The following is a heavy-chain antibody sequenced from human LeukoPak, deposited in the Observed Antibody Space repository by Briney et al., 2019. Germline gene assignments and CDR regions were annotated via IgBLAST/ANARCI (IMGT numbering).Heavy chain of an antibody. CDR1: GDSIKNNSYY. V-gene: IGHV4-39*07. D-gene: IGHD2-8*02. CDR2: IYYTGST. CDR3: ARDYVVDTTLVAFFDS. Sequence: SETLSLTCIVPGDSIKNNSYYWGWIRQPPGKGLEWIGTIYYTGSTYYNPSLKSRVTTSVDTSKNQFSLKLSPVTDADTAVYYCARDYVVDTTLVAFFDSWGQGILVTVSS. J-gene: IGHJ4*02.